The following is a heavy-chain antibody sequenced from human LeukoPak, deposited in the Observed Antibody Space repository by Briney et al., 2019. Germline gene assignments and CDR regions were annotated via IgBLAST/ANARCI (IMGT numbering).Heavy chain of an antibody. CDR2: ISSSSSYI. J-gene: IGHJ4*02. V-gene: IGHV3-21*01. CDR1: GFTFSSYS. CDR3: ARDRYSSGWFLFDY. Sequence: KPGGSLRLSCAASGFTFSSYSMNWVRQAPGKGLEWVSSISSSSSYIYYADSVKGRFTISRDNAKNSLYLQMNSLRAEDTAVYYRARDRYSSGWFLFDYWGQGTLVTVSS. D-gene: IGHD6-19*01.